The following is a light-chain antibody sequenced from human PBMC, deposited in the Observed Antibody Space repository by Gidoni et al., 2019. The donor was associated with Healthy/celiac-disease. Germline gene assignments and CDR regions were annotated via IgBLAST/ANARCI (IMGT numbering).Light chain of an antibody. CDR3: QAWDSSTVV. CDR1: KLGDKY. V-gene: IGLV3-1*01. CDR2: QDS. Sequence: YELTQPPSVSVSPGPTASITCSGEKLGDKYACWYQQKPGQSPVLVIDQDSKRPSGIPERCSGSNSGNTATLTISGTQAMDEADYYCQAWDSSTVVFGGGTKLTVL. J-gene: IGLJ2*01.